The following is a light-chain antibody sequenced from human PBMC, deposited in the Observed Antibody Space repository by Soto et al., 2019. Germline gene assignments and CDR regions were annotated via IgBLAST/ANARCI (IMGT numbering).Light chain of an antibody. Sequence: EIVLTQSPGTLSLSPGERATLSCRASQSVYNNYLAWYQQKPGQTPRLLVNGASNRATGIPDRFSGGGSGTDFNLTISSLEPEDFAVYYCQQYGLPPHSFGQGTRVEIK. CDR2: GAS. CDR1: QSVYNNY. V-gene: IGKV3-20*01. J-gene: IGKJ2*01. CDR3: QQYGLPPHS.